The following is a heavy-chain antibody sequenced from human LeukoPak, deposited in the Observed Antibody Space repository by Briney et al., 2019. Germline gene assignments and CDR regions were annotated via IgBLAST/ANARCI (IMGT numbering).Heavy chain of an antibody. V-gene: IGHV3-53*01. CDR1: GFAVSSNY. CDR2: IYSSGNT. Sequence: GGSLRLSCAASGFAVSSNYMTWVRQAPGKGLEWVSVIYSSGNTYYADSVKGRFTMSRDSSKNILYLQMNSLIAEDTAVYYCASKIGYWGQGTLVTVSS. J-gene: IGHJ4*02. CDR3: ASKIGY.